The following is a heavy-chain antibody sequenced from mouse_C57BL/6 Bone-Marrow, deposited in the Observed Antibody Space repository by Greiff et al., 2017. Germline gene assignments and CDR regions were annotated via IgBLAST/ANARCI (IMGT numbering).Heavy chain of an antibody. J-gene: IGHJ2*01. V-gene: IGHV8-8*01. Sequence: QVTLKVSGPGILLPSQTLSLTCSFSGFSLSTFGMGVGWIRQPSGKGLEWLAHIWGDADKNYNPALKSQLTISKDTSKNQVFLKIVNVDTADTATYYCARIEVFTTVVDYWGQGTTLTVSS. CDR3: ARIEVFTTVVDY. CDR1: GFSLSTFGMG. CDR2: IWGDADK. D-gene: IGHD1-1*01.